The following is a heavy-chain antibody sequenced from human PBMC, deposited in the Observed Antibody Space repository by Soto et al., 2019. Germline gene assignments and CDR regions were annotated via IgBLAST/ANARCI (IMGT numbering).Heavy chain of an antibody. D-gene: IGHD2-8*02. Sequence: ASETLSLTCAVYGGSFSGYYLTWIRQPPETGLEWIGEINHSGSTNYNPSLKSRVTISVDTSKNQFSLKLTSVTAADTAVYYCARDKITGLFDYWGQGTLVTVSS. CDR2: INHSGST. V-gene: IGHV4-34*01. CDR3: ARDKITGLFDY. J-gene: IGHJ4*02. CDR1: GGSFSGYY.